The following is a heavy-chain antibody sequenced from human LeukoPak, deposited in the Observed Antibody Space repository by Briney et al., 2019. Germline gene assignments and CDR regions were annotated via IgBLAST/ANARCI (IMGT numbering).Heavy chain of an antibody. D-gene: IGHD1-26*01. V-gene: IGHV3-21*01. CDR1: GFTFSSYS. CDR3: ARVASGSYSFDY. J-gene: IGHJ4*02. CDR2: ISSSSSYI. Sequence: KPGGSLRLSCAASGFTFSSYSMNWVRQAPGKGLEWVSSISSSSSYIYYADSVKGRFTISRDNAKNSLYLQMNSLRAEDTAVYYCARVASGSYSFDYWGQGTLVTVSS.